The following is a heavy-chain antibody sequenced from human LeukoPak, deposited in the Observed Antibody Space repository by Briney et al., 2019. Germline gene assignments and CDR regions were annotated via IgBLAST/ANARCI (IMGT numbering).Heavy chain of an antibody. Sequence: GESLKISCKGSGYSFTTYWIGWVRQMPGKGLEWMGIIYPGDSDTRYSPSFQGQVTISVDKSISTAYLQWSSLKASDTAMYYCARSSLQYSSGWYDPWGQGTLVTVSS. CDR1: GYSFTTYW. J-gene: IGHJ5*02. CDR3: ARSSLQYSSGWYDP. D-gene: IGHD6-19*01. V-gene: IGHV5-51*01. CDR2: IYPGDSDT.